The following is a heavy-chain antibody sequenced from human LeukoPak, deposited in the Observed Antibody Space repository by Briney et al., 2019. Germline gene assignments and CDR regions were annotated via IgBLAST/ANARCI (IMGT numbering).Heavy chain of an antibody. CDR3: AKVHSSSWTSFDY. V-gene: IGHV3-23*01. J-gene: IGHJ4*02. CDR2: ISGSGGST. D-gene: IGHD6-13*01. Sequence: GGSLRLSCAASGFTSSSYAMSWVRQAPGKGLEWVSAISGSGGSTYYADSVKGRFTISRDNSKNTLYLQMNSLRAEDTAVYYCAKVHSSSWTSFDYWGQGTLVTVSS. CDR1: GFTSSSYA.